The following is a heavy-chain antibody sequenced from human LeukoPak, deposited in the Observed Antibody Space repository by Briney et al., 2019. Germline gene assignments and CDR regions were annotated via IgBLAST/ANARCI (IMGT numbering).Heavy chain of an antibody. CDR1: GYTFTSYG. D-gene: IGHD2-15*01. V-gene: IGHV1-18*01. J-gene: IGHJ6*03. CDR2: ISAYNGNT. Sequence: GASVKVSCKASGYTFTSYGISWVRQAPGQGLEWMGWISAYNGNTNYAQKLQGRVTMTTDTSTSTAYMELRSLRSDDTAVYYCARGYCSGGSCYSLWYYYYYMDVWAKGPRSPSP. CDR3: ARGYCSGGSCYSLWYYYYYMDV.